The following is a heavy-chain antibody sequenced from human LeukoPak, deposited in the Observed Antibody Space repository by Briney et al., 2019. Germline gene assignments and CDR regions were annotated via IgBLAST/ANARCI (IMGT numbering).Heavy chain of an antibody. CDR2: ISSNGGST. D-gene: IGHD6-19*01. V-gene: IGHV3-64*01. CDR1: GFTFSSYA. J-gene: IGHJ4*02. CDR3: ARSTSAAGTKALDY. Sequence: PGGSLRLSCAASGFTFSSYAMHWVRQAPGKGLEYVSAISSNGGSTYYANSVKGRFTISRDNSKNTLYLQMGSLRAEDMAAYYCARSTSAAGTKALDYWGQGTLLTVSS.